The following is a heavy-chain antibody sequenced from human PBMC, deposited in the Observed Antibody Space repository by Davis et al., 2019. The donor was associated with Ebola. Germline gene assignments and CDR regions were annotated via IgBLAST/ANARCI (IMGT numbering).Heavy chain of an antibody. J-gene: IGHJ3*02. V-gene: IGHV4-59*12. D-gene: IGHD3-22*01. CDR1: GGSINNYF. Sequence: SETLSLTCTVSGGSINNYFWSWIRQPPGKGLEWIGNIHYLGNTNYNPSLKSRVTISVDRSKNQFSLKLSSVTAADTAVYYCASSTSTYYYDSSGYYGRPDAFDIWGQGTMVTVSS. CDR2: IHYLGNT. CDR3: ASSTSTYYYDSSGYYGRPDAFDI.